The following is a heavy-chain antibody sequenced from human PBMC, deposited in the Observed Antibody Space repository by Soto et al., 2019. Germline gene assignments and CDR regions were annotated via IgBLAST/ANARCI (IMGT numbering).Heavy chain of an antibody. CDR1: GYAFTSYG. CDR2: MNPNSGNT. J-gene: IGHJ4*02. D-gene: IGHD2-21*01. CDR3: ARGGEKTNPPCGY. Sequence: GASVKVSCKASGYAFTSYGISWVRQATGQGLEWMGWMNPNSGNTGYAQKFQGRVTMTRNTSISTAYMELSSLRSEDTAVYYCARGGEKTNPPCGYWGRGTLVTVSS. V-gene: IGHV1-8*02.